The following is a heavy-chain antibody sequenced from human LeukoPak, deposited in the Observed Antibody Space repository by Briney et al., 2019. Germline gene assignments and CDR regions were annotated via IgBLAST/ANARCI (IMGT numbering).Heavy chain of an antibody. V-gene: IGHV4-4*08. CDR1: GGSISSYH. J-gene: IGHJ4*02. Sequence: SETLSLTCTVSGGSISSYHWSWIRQPPGKGLEWIGYIYNSGATNYNPSLKSRVIISIDMSKKQFSLRLASVTAADTAVYYCARGYSSSSGRPDYWGQGALVTVSS. CDR3: ARGYSSSSGRPDY. D-gene: IGHD6-6*01. CDR2: IYNSGAT.